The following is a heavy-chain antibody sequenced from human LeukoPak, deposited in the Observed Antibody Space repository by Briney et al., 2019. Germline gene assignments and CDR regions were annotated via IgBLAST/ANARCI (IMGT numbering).Heavy chain of an antibody. J-gene: IGHJ5*02. Sequence: SVKVSCKSSGYTFTTYGITWVRQAPGQGLEWMGGIIPIFGTANYAQKFQGRVTITADESTSTAYMELSSLRSEDAAVYYCARDRATMVRGVIRTYNWFDPWGQGTLVTVSS. D-gene: IGHD3-10*01. V-gene: IGHV1-69*13. CDR3: ARDRATMVRGVIRTYNWFDP. CDR1: GYTFTTYG. CDR2: IIPIFGTA.